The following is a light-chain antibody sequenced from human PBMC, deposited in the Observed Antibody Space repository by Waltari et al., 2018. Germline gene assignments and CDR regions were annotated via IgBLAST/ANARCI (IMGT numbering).Light chain of an antibody. J-gene: IGKJ3*01. CDR3: QHNYGTPFT. CDR1: ENVNNY. Sequence: DIQMTQSPSSLSASVGDRVTITCRESENVNNYLNWYQQKPGRAPKLLIYKASTLQTGVPSRFSGSGSGTDYTFTISSLQSEDVATYYCQHNYGTPFTFGPGTKLDI. CDR2: KAS. V-gene: IGKV1-39*01.